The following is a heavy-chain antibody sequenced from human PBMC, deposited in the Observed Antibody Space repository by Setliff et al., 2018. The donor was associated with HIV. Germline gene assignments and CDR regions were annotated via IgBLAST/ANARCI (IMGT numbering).Heavy chain of an antibody. D-gene: IGHD6-13*01. V-gene: IGHV3-23*01. CDR2: ISGSAGTT. CDR3: AKDHATSSWFTALLDY. Sequence: GSLRLSCAPSGFTLSNHAMTWVRQAPGKGLEWVSGISGSAGTTYYADSVKGRFTISRDNSKNTLYLQMNGLRAEDTAVYYCAKDHATSSWFTALLDYWGQGALVTVSS. CDR1: GFTLSNHA. J-gene: IGHJ4*02.